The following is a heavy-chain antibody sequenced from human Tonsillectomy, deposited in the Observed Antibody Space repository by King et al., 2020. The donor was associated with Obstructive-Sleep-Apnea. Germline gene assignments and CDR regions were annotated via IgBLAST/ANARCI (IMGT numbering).Heavy chain of an antibody. CDR3: ARERQYYSDNTYYYYFGLDV. V-gene: IGHV4-30-4*01. CDR2: TYHSGST. CDR1: GESINSVDSY. J-gene: IGHJ6*02. Sequence: VQLQESGPGLVRPSQTLTLSCTVSGESINSVDSYWSWIRQSPGKGLEWIGYTYHSGSTYYNPSLKSRVTMSIDTSENQFSLKLRSVTAADTAVYYCARERQYYSDNTYYYYFGLDVWGQGTTVTVSS. D-gene: IGHD3-22*01.